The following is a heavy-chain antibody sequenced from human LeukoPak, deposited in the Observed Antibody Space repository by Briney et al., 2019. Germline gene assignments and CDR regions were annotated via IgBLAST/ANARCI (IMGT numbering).Heavy chain of an antibody. V-gene: IGHV1-2*02. CDR2: INSNSGGT. Sequence: ASVKVSCKASGYTFTGYYLHWVRQAPGQGLEWMGWINSNSGGTNYAQKFQGRVTMTRDTSISTAYMEVSRLISDDTAVYYCARVFGRQLPDYWGQGTLVTVSS. D-gene: IGHD1-26*01. CDR3: ARVFGRQLPDY. J-gene: IGHJ4*02. CDR1: GYTFTGYY.